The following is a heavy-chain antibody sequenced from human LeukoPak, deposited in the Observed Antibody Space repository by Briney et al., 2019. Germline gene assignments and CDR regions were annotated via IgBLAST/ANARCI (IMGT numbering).Heavy chain of an antibody. CDR1: GGSISSYY. CDR2: IYYSGST. J-gene: IGHJ4*02. CDR3: ARETGVAAAGGFDY. Sequence: KTSETLSLTCTVSGGSISSYYWSWIRQPPGKGLEWIGYIYYSGSTNYNPSLKSRVTISVDTSKNQFSLKLSSVTAADTAVYYCARETGVAAAGGFDYWGQGTLVTVSS. V-gene: IGHV4-59*01. D-gene: IGHD6-13*01.